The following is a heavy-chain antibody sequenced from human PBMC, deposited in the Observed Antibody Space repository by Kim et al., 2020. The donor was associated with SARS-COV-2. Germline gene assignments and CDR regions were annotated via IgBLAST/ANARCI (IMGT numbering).Heavy chain of an antibody. J-gene: IGHJ4*02. Sequence: GGSLRLSCAASGFTFSNAWMSWVRQAPGKGLEWVGRIKSKTDGGTTDYAAPVKGRFTISRDDSKNTLYLQMNSLKTEDTAVYYCTTDRRQGIAAAGTVRVHDYWGQGTLVTVSS. V-gene: IGHV3-15*01. D-gene: IGHD6-13*01. CDR2: IKSKTDGGTT. CDR1: GFTFSNAW. CDR3: TTDRRQGIAAAGTVRVHDY.